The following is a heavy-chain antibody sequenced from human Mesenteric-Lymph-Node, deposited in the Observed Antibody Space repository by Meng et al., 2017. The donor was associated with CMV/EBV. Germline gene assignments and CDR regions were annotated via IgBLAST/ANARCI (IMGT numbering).Heavy chain of an antibody. D-gene: IGHD2-2*01. J-gene: IGHJ6*02. Sequence: GESLKISCAASGFTFSSYAMSWVRQAPGKGLEWVSSISSSSSYIYYADSVKGRFTISRDNAKNSLYLQMNTLRADDTAVYYCARGLGFCDGNTCYGDYGMDVWGRGTTVTVSS. CDR1: GFTFSSYA. V-gene: IGHV3-21*01. CDR2: ISSSSSYI. CDR3: ARGLGFCDGNTCYGDYGMDV.